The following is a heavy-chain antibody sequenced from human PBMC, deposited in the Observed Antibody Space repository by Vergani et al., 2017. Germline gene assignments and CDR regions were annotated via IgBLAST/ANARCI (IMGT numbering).Heavy chain of an antibody. CDR3: AREGLGTTVTLGHYGMDV. D-gene: IGHD4-11*01. J-gene: IGHJ6*02. Sequence: QVQLVQSGAEVTKPGASVKISCKASGYTFTSYYVHWVRQAPGQGLEWMGIIDPSGGSTNYAQKFQGRVTMTRDTSTSTVYMELSSLRSEDTAVYYCAREGLGTTVTLGHYGMDVWGQGTTVTVSS. CDR1: GYTFTSYY. V-gene: IGHV1-46*01. CDR2: IDPSGGST.